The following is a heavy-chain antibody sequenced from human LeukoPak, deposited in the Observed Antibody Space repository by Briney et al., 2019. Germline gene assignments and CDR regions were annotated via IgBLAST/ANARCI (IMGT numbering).Heavy chain of an antibody. V-gene: IGHV1-69*05. Sequence: GASVKVSCKASGGTFSSYAISWVRQAPGQGREWMGGIIPILGTANYAQKFQGRVTITTDESTSTAYMELSSLRSEDTAVYYCARGIAARPYAFDIWGQGTMVTVSS. CDR1: GGTFSSYA. CDR2: IIPILGTA. CDR3: ARGIAARPYAFDI. D-gene: IGHD6-6*01. J-gene: IGHJ3*02.